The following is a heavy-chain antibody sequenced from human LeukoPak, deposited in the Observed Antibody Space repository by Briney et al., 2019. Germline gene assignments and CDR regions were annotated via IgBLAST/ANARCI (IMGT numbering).Heavy chain of an antibody. CDR3: AKVTSDY. CDR1: GFRFNTNA. D-gene: IGHD2-21*02. J-gene: IGHJ4*02. Sequence: PGGSLRLSCAAPGFRFNTNALSWVRQAPGKGLEWVSSISSGCDRTYYADSVKGRFTISRDNSKNTLSLQMNSLRAEDTALYYCAKVTSDYWGQGTLVSVSS. V-gene: IGHV3-23*01. CDR2: ISSGCDRT.